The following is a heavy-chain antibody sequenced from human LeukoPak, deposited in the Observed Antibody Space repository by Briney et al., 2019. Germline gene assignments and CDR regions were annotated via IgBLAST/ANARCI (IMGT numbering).Heavy chain of an antibody. Sequence: GGSLRLSCAASGFTFSSYSMNWVRQAPGKGLEWVSSISSSSSYIYYADSVKGRFTISRDNAKNSLYLQMNSLRAEDTALCYCARRGSGSYYYFDYWGQGTLVTVSS. CDR1: GFTFSSYS. CDR3: ARRGSGSYYYFDY. J-gene: IGHJ4*02. V-gene: IGHV3-21*04. CDR2: ISSSSSYI. D-gene: IGHD3-10*01.